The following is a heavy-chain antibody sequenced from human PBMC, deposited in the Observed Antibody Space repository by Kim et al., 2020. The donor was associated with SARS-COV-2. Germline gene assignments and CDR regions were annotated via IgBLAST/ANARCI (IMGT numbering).Heavy chain of an antibody. J-gene: IGHJ6*02. Sequence: GGSLRLSCAASGFTFSSYGMHWVRQAPGKGLEWVAVIWYDGSNKYYADSMKGRFTISRDNSKNTLYLQMNSLRAEDTAVYYCARDSYYYDSSGYYYSPWYYYGMDVWGQGTTVTVSS. CDR2: IWYDGSNK. V-gene: IGHV3-33*08. CDR1: GFTFSSYG. D-gene: IGHD3-22*01. CDR3: ARDSYYYDSSGYYYSPWYYYGMDV.